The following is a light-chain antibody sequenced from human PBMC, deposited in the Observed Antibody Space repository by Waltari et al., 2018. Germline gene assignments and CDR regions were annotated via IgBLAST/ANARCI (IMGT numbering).Light chain of an antibody. CDR1: QTISGSW. CDR2: GAS. J-gene: IGKJ4*01. CDR3: QQYDGSSVT. Sequence: EIVLTQSPGTLSLSPGERATLSCRASQTISGSWLTWYQQKPGQAPRLVIYGASIRETAIPDRFSGSGSGTDFTLTISRLEPEDFAVYYCQQYDGSSVTFGGGTKVEIK. V-gene: IGKV3-20*01.